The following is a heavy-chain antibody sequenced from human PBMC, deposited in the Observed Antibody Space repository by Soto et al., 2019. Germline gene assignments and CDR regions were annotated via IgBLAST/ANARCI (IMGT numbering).Heavy chain of an antibody. D-gene: IGHD2-2*01. Sequence: PGESLKISCKGSGYSFTSYWIGSVRQMPGKGLEWMGIIYPGDSDTRYSPSFQGQVTISADKSISTAYLQWSSLKASDTAMYYCARQMVVPAASFDYWGQGNMVTVSS. CDR3: ARQMVVPAASFDY. CDR2: IYPGDSDT. J-gene: IGHJ4*02. CDR1: GYSFTSYW. V-gene: IGHV5-51*01.